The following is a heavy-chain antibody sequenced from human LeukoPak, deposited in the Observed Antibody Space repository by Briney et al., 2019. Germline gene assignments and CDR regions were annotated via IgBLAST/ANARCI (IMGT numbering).Heavy chain of an antibody. CDR2: IYYTGKT. J-gene: IGHJ4*02. V-gene: IGHV4-61*03. CDR3: ARSQNYYGSGDY. D-gene: IGHD3-10*01. CDR1: GDSFSNGNYY. Sequence: SETLSLTCTVSGDSFSNGNYYWSWLRQPPGKALEWIGYIYYTGKTYYNPSLEGRVTILVDTSRNHFSVKLSSVTAADTAVYYCARSQNYYGSGDYWSQGTLVTVSS.